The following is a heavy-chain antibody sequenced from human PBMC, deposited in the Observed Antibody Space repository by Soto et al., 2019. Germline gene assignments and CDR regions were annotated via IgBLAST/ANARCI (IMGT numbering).Heavy chain of an antibody. CDR1: GFTFSSYA. J-gene: IGHJ4*02. CDR3: ATFHEYYYDSSGYRIPYYFDY. V-gene: IGHV3-23*01. CDR2: ISGSGGST. D-gene: IGHD3-22*01. Sequence: GGSLRLSCAASGFTFSSYAMSWVRQAPGKGLEWVSAISGSGGSTYYADSVKGRFTISRDNSKNTLYLQMNSLRAEDTAVYYCATFHEYYYDSSGYRIPYYFDYWGQGTLVTVSS.